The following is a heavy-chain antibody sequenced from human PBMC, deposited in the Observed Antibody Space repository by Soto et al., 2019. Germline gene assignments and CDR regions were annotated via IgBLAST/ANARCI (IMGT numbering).Heavy chain of an antibody. CDR1: GFNFSSYV. Sequence: QVQLVESGGGVVQPGRSLRLSCAASGFNFSSYVMHWVRQAPGKGLEWVAVIWYDGGNKYYADSVKGRFTISRDNSKNTLYLQMNSLRAEDTAVYCCARDGQWLPRDGLRSSYYFDYWGQGTLVTVSS. CDR2: IWYDGGNK. CDR3: ARDGQWLPRDGLRSSYYFDY. V-gene: IGHV3-33*01. J-gene: IGHJ4*02. D-gene: IGHD6-19*01.